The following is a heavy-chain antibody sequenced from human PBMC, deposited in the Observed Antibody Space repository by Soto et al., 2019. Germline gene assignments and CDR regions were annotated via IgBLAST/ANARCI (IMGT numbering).Heavy chain of an antibody. Sequence: KPSETLSLTCTVSGGSISSSSYYWGWIRQPPGKGLEWIGSIYYSGSTYYNPSLKSRVTISVDTSKNQFSLKLSSVTAADTAVYYCATTTRLERYDYVWGSRYYYGMDVWGQGTTVTVSS. CDR2: IYYSGST. J-gene: IGHJ6*02. V-gene: IGHV4-39*01. CDR3: ATTTRLERYDYVWGSRYYYGMDV. CDR1: GGSISSSSYY. D-gene: IGHD3-16*01.